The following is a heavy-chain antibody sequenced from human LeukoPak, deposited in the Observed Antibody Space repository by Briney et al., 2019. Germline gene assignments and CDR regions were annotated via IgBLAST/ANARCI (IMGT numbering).Heavy chain of an antibody. Sequence: SETLSLTCAVYGGSFSGYYWSWIRQPPGKGLEWIGEINHSGSTNYNPSLKSRVTISVDTSKNQFSLKLSSVTAADTAVYYCARSRGSYFTDWSQGTLVTVSS. J-gene: IGHJ4*02. D-gene: IGHD1-26*01. V-gene: IGHV4-34*01. CDR3: ARSRGSYFTD. CDR1: GGSFSGYY. CDR2: INHSGST.